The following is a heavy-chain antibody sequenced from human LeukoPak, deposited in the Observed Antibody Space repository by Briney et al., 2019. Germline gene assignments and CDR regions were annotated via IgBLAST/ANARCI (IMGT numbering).Heavy chain of an antibody. J-gene: IGHJ6*03. Sequence: GGSLRLSCAASGFPFGSYAMHWVRQAPGKGLEYVSATSGTGGSTYYAKSVKGRFSISRDNSKNTLYLEMGSLRPEDMAVYYCARGAGYTGYGGYYYYYYMDVWGKGTTVTVSS. V-gene: IGHV3-64*01. CDR3: ARGAGYTGYGGYYYYYYMDV. CDR1: GFPFGSYA. D-gene: IGHD5-12*01. CDR2: TSGTGGST.